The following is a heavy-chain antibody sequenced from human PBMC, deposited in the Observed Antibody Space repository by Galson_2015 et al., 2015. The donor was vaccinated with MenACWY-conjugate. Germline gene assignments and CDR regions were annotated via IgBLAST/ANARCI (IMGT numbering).Heavy chain of an antibody. V-gene: IGHV1-3*01. Sequence: SVKVSCKASGYTFTGYSMLWVRQAPGQRLEWMGWINAGTGDTKYLQNFQGRVTITRDTSASTAYMELRSLTSEDTAAYFCARVHSTGYFYWGQGTLVTVSS. CDR3: ARVHSTGYFY. J-gene: IGHJ4*02. D-gene: IGHD6-19*01. CDR2: INAGTGDT. CDR1: GYTFTGYS.